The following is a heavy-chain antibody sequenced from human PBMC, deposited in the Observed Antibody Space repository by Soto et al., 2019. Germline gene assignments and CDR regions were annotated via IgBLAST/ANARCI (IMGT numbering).Heavy chain of an antibody. CDR3: ARDLDGSGSYFTNY. D-gene: IGHD3-10*01. CDR2: ISPHKGDT. J-gene: IGHJ4*02. CDR1: GYTFSSIG. Sequence: ASVKVSCKTSGYTFSSIGISWVRQAPGQGLEWMGWISPHKGDTYYAQRLQGRVTMTTDTSTNTAYMELRSLRSDDTAVYFCARDLDGSGSYFTNYWGPGALVTVSS. V-gene: IGHV1-18*01.